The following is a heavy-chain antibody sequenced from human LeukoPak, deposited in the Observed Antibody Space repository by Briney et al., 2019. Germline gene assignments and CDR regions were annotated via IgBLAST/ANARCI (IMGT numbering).Heavy chain of an antibody. CDR2: ISWNSGSI. V-gene: IGHV3-9*01. CDR1: GFTFDDNA. J-gene: IGHJ4*02. CDR3: AKGSTDIVRAWSHAFDY. Sequence: GRSLRLSCAASGFTFDDNAMHWVRQAPGKGLEWVSGISWNSGSIGYADSVKGRFTISRDNVKSSLYLQMNSLRAEDTALYYCAKGSTDIVRAWSHAFDYWGQGTLVTVSS. D-gene: IGHD5-18*01.